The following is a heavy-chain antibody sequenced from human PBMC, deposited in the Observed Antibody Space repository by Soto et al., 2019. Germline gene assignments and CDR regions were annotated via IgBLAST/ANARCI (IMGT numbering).Heavy chain of an antibody. D-gene: IGHD2-15*01. V-gene: IGHV1-69*08. CDR1: GGTLSSYT. J-gene: IGHJ4*02. CDR3: ARDKGYCSDTRCPDFDY. CDR2: VIPNLGVT. Sequence: QVQLVQSGAEVKKPGSSVKVSCKASGGTLSSYTFSWVRQAPGQGLEWMGRVIPNLGVTNYAKKFQGRFTIVVDTSTSTAYMELNSLTYEDSAVYYCARDKGYCSDTRCPDFDYWGQGTLVTVSS.